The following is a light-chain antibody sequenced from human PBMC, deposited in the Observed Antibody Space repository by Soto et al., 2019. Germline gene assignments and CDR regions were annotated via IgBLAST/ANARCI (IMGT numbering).Light chain of an antibody. V-gene: IGLV2-14*01. Sequence: QSALTQPASVSGSPGQSITISCTGTSSDVGGYKYVSWYQQHPGKAPKLMIYEVSNRPSGVSNRFSGSKSGNTASLTISGLQAEDEADYYCSSYTSTSPVVFGGGTKLTV. CDR1: SSDVGGYKY. CDR2: EVS. CDR3: SSYTSTSPVV. J-gene: IGLJ2*01.